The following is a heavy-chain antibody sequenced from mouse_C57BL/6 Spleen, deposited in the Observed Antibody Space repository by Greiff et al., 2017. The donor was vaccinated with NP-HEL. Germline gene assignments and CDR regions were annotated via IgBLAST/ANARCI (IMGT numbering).Heavy chain of an antibody. D-gene: IGHD1-1*01. J-gene: IGHJ2*01. CDR2: IYPGDGDT. Sequence: VKLQESGPELVKPGASVKISCKASGYAFSSSWMNWVKQRPGKGLEWIGRIYPGDGDTNYNGKFKGKATLTADKSSSTAYMQLSSLTSEDSAVYFCARSGGTTVDYWGQGTTLTVSS. V-gene: IGHV1-82*01. CDR3: ARSGGTTVDY. CDR1: GYAFSSSW.